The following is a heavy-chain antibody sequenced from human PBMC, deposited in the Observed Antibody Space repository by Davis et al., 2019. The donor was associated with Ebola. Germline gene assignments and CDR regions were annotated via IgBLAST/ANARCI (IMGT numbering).Heavy chain of an antibody. CDR1: GGTFSSYA. J-gene: IGHJ6*03. CDR2: IIPIFGTA. V-gene: IGHV1-69*13. Sequence: SVKVSCKASGGTFSSYAISWVRQAPGQGLEWMGGIIPIFGTANYAQKFQGRVTITADESTSTAYMELSSLRSEDTAVYYCARVLGYCSSTSCYTYYYYMDVWGKGTTVTVSS. CDR3: ARVLGYCSSTSCYTYYYYMDV. D-gene: IGHD2-2*02.